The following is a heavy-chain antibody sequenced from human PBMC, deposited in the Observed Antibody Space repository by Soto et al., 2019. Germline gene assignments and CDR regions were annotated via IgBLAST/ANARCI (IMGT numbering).Heavy chain of an antibody. D-gene: IGHD6-19*01. J-gene: IGHJ6*02. CDR2: INHSGST. CDR1: GGSFSGYY. CDR3: ARGGSGWYRYYYYYYGMDV. V-gene: IGHV4-34*01. Sequence: LSLTCAVYGGSFSGYYWSWIRQPPGKGLEWIGEINHSGSTNYNPSLKSRVTISVDTSKNQFSLKLSSVTAADTAVYYCARGGSGWYRYYYYYYGMDVWGQGTTVTVSS.